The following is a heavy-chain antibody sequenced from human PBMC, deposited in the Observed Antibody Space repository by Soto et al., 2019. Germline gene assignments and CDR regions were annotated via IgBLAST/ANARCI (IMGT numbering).Heavy chain of an antibody. CDR3: ISTLGARFDY. Sequence: GASVKVSCKASGYTFTSQNMHWVRQAPGQGLEWMGVINPSIGTTMYAQKFQGRVTMTSDTSTSSVYMEVSSLRSEDTAVYYCISTLGARFDYWGQGTLVTVSS. CDR1: GYTFTSQN. D-gene: IGHD1-26*01. V-gene: IGHV1-46*03. J-gene: IGHJ4*02. CDR2: INPSIGTT.